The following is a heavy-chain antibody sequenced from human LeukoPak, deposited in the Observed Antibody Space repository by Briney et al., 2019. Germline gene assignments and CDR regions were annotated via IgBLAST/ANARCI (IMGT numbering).Heavy chain of an antibody. CDR2: ISWNSGSI. Sequence: GRSLRLSCAASGFTFDDYAMHWVRQAPGKGLEWVSGISWNSGSIGYADSVKGRFTISRDNSKNTLYLQMNSLRAEDTAVYYCARVAPWYYYGMDVWGQGTTVTVSS. V-gene: IGHV3-9*01. CDR3: ARVAPWYYYGMDV. CDR1: GFTFDDYA. J-gene: IGHJ6*02.